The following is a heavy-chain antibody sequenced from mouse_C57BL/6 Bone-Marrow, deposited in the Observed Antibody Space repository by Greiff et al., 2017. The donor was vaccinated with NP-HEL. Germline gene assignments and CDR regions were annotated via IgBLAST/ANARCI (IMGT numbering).Heavy chain of an antibody. CDR2: IDPENGDT. CDR3: TSTAYAMDY. D-gene: IGHD1-2*01. J-gene: IGHJ4*01. Sequence: EVQVVESGAELVRPGASVKLSCTASGFNIKDDYMHWVKQRPEQGLEWIGWIDPENGDTEYASKFQGKATITADTSSNTAYLQLSSLTSEDTAVYYCTSTAYAMDYWGQGTSVTVSS. CDR1: GFNIKDDY. V-gene: IGHV14-4*01.